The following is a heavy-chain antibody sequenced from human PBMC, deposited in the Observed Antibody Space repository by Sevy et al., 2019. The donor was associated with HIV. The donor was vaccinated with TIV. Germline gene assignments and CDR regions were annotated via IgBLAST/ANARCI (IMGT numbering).Heavy chain of an antibody. Sequence: GSLRLSCTASGLTFSSYVMSWVRQPPGKGLEWVSTISGSGGYTYGADSVKGRFTISRDNSKNTVYLQMNSLTVEDTAMYYCAKEYSSGYSWGQGILVTVSS. CDR3: AKEYSSGYS. CDR1: GLTFSSYV. CDR2: ISGSGGYT. V-gene: IGHV3-23*01. J-gene: IGHJ4*02. D-gene: IGHD3-22*01.